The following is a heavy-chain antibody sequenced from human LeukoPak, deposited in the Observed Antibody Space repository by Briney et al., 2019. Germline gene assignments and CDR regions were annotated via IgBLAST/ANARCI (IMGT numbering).Heavy chain of an antibody. CDR1: GYTFTGYF. CDR2: INPNSDDR. J-gene: IGHJ4*02. Sequence: ASLKVSCKASGYTFTGYFMHWVRQAPGQGLQWLGWINPNSDDRGYAQKFQGRVTITRDTSRTTAYMELRSLRSEDTAVYFCARTTSFTASGYDYWGQGTLVTVSS. CDR3: ARTTSFTASGYDY. D-gene: IGHD6-25*01. V-gene: IGHV1-2*02.